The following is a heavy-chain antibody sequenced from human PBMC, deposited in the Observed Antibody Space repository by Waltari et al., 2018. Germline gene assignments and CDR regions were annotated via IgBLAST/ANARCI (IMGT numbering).Heavy chain of an antibody. J-gene: IGHJ5*02. V-gene: IGHV4-34*01. Sequence: VQLQQWGAGLLKPSETLSLTCAVYGGSFSGYYCSWSRQPPGKGLEWIGEINHSGSTHASPAIRSQVTNSVHTAKNAFSLKLSCVAAAATAVYCCARGRRPPGAARPGCDQWGQGTLVTGSS. CDR2: INHSGST. CDR3: ARGRRPPGAARPGCDQ. D-gene: IGHD6-6*01. CDR1: GGSFSGYY.